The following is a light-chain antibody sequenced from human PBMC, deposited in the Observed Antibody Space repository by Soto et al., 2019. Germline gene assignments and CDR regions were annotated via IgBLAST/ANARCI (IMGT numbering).Light chain of an antibody. CDR3: KKYNSAPRT. J-gene: IGKJ1*01. CDR2: AAS. V-gene: IGKV1-27*01. CDR1: QSAYSSY. Sequence: GDRATLSCRSSQSAYSSYLSWYQQKPGKVPKLLIYAASTLQSGVPSRFSGSGSGTDFTLTISSLQPEDVATYYCKKYNSAPRTFGQGTKVDIK.